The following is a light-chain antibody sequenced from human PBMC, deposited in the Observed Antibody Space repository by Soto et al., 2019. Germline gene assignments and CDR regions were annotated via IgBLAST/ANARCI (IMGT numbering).Light chain of an antibody. Sequence: EIVMTQSPATLSVSPGERATLSCRASQSVSSNLAWYQQKPGQAPRLLIYGASTRATGIPVRFSGSGSGTEFTLTISSLQSEDVAIYYCQHYNNWPPCTFGQGTKVEIK. CDR2: GAS. V-gene: IGKV3-15*01. CDR3: QHYNNWPPCT. J-gene: IGKJ1*01. CDR1: QSVSSN.